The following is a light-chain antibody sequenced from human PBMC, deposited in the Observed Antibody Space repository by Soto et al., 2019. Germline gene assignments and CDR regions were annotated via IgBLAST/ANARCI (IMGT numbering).Light chain of an antibody. V-gene: IGLV2-14*01. CDR3: SSYTSSSTHYV. J-gene: IGLJ1*01. CDR1: SSDVGGYNY. Sequence: HSALTQPASVSGSHGQSITISCTGTSSDVGGYNYVSWYQQHPGKAPKLMIYEVSNRPSGVSNRFSGSKSGNTASLTISGLQAEDEADYYCSSYTSSSTHYVFGTGTKVTVL. CDR2: EVS.